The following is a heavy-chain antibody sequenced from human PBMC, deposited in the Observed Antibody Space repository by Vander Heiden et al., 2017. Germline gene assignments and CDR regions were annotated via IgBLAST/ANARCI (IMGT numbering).Heavy chain of an antibody. CDR2: ISNRGGRT. J-gene: IGHJ4*02. CDR1: GFTFTSYA. D-gene: IGHD3-16*01. CDR3: AKDRWGNYGALDY. V-gene: IGHV3-23*01. Sequence: VQPLESGGGLAPTGGSLRLPCAAPGFTFTSYAMAWVRQAPGKGLEWVSAISNRGGRTYYADSVRGRFTISRDDSKNTLYLQMNSLRVEDTAAYYCAKDRWGNYGALDYWGQGALVTVSS.